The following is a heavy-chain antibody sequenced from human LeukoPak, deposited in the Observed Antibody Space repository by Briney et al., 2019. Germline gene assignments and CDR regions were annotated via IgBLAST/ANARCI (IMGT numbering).Heavy chain of an antibody. J-gene: IGHJ4*02. CDR1: GFTVSSNS. CDR2: IKPDGSEK. CDR3: ARGSGDY. Sequence: GGSLRLSCAASGFTVSSNSMTWIRQAPGKGLEWVANIKPDGSEKYYVDSVKGRFTISRDNAKNSLYLQMTSLRAEDTAVYYCARGSGDYSGQGTLVTVSS. V-gene: IGHV3-7*04.